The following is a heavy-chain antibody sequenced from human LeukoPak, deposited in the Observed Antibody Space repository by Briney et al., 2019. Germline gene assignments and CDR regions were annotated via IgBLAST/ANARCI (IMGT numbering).Heavy chain of an antibody. CDR2: IYYSGST. V-gene: IGHV4-30-4*01. Sequence: PSETLSLTCTVSGGSISSGDYYWSWIRQPPGVGLEWIGYIYYSGSTYYNPSLKSRVTISVDTSKNQFSLKLSSVTAADTAVYYCARETAVLSYYYGMDVWGQGTTVTVSS. CDR1: GGSISSGDYY. J-gene: IGHJ6*02. D-gene: IGHD3-10*01. CDR3: ARETAVLSYYYGMDV.